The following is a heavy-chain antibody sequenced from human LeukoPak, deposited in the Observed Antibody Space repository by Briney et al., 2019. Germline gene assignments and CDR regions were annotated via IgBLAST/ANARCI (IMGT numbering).Heavy chain of an antibody. Sequence: GESLKISCKGSGYTFSNYWIGWVRQMPGKGLEWMGIIYPGDSDTRYSPSFQGQVTISADKSINTAYLQWSSLKASDTAMYYCARAYCSGGSCWVGVFDYWGQGTLVTVSS. CDR3: ARAYCSGGSCWVGVFDY. V-gene: IGHV5-51*01. CDR2: IYPGDSDT. J-gene: IGHJ4*02. D-gene: IGHD2-15*01. CDR1: GYTFSNYW.